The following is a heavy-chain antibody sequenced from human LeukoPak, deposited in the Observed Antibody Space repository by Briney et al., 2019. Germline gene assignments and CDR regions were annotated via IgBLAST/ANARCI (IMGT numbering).Heavy chain of an antibody. D-gene: IGHD3-10*01. CDR2: IYRGGST. V-gene: IGHV3-53*01. CDR3: ANYGSGRGYYYYYMDV. Sequence: GGSLRLSCAASGFTVSSNSMSWVRQAPGKGLEWVSVIYRGGSTYYADSVKGRFTISRDNSKNTLYLQMNSLRAEDTAVYYCANYGSGRGYYYYYMDVWGKGTTVTVSS. CDR1: GFTVSSNS. J-gene: IGHJ6*03.